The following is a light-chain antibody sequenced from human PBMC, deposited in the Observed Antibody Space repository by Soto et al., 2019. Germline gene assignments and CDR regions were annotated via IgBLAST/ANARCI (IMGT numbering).Light chain of an antibody. V-gene: IGKV3-20*01. CDR3: QQYGSSGT. CDR2: GAS. J-gene: IGKJ1*01. Sequence: EIVLTQSPGTLSLSPGERATLSCRASQSVSNNYLAWYQHKPGQAPRIRIYGASNRATGIPDRLSGSGSGTDFTLTISRLEPEDFAVYYCQQYGSSGTFGQGTKVDIK. CDR1: QSVSNNY.